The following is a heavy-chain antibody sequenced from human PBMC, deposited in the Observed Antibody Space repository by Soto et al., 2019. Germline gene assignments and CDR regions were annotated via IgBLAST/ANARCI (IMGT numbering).Heavy chain of an antibody. J-gene: IGHJ6*02. Sequence: QVQLVESGGGLVKPGGSLRLSCAASGITFSDYYMSWIRQAPGKGLEWVSYISSSGHCTEHADSVRGRFTTSRDNARNSLYLQMNSLRVEDTAVYYCARELDGMDVWGQGTTVTVSS. CDR1: GITFSDYY. V-gene: IGHV3-11*05. CDR3: ARELDGMDV. CDR2: ISSSGHCT.